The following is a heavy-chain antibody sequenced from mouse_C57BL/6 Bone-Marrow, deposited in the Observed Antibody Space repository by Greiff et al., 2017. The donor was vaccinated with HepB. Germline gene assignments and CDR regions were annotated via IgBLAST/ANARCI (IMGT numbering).Heavy chain of an antibody. CDR2: ISSGSSTI. CDR3: ARPGITTVVAPYFDY. CDR1: GFTFSDYG. J-gene: IGHJ2*01. D-gene: IGHD1-1*01. V-gene: IGHV5-17*01. Sequence: EVQLVESGGGLVKPGGSLKLSCAASGFTFSDYGMHWVRQAPEKGLEWVAYISSGSSTIYYADTVKGRFTISRDNAKNTLFLQMTSLRSEDTAMYYCARPGITTVVAPYFDYWGQGTTLTVSS.